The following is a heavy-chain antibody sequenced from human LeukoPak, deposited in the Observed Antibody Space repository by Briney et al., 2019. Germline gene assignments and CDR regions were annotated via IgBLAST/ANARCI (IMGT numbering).Heavy chain of an antibody. CDR2: ISSSSSYI. J-gene: IGHJ4*02. CDR1: GFTFRSYS. V-gene: IGHV3-21*01. Sequence: GGSLRLSCAASGFTFRSYSMNWVRQAPGKGLEWVSFISSSSSYIYYADSVKGRFTISRDNAKNSLYLQMNSLRAEDTAVYYCARDQGLLVVAGRFGYWGQGTLVTVSS. CDR3: ARDQGLLVVAGRFGY. D-gene: IGHD6-19*01.